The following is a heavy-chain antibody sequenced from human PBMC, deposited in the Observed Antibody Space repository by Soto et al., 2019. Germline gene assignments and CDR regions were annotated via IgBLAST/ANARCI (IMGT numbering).Heavy chain of an antibody. V-gene: IGHV4-34*01. CDR2: INHSGST. CDR1: GGSFSGYY. Sequence: SETLSLTCAVYGGSFSGYYWSWIRQPPGKGLEWIGEINHSGSTNYNPSLKSRVTISVETSKNQFSLKLSSVTAADTAVYYCARGLSLLWFGLANYYYYYMDVWGKGTTVTVSS. CDR3: ARGLSLLWFGLANYYYYYMDV. D-gene: IGHD3-10*01. J-gene: IGHJ6*03.